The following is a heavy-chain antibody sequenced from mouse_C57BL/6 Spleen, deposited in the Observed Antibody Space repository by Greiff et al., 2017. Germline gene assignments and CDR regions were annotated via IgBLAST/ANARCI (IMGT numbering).Heavy chain of an antibody. J-gene: IGHJ4*01. CDR3: ARKKGDYDGYAMDY. V-gene: IGHV1-80*01. Sequence: VQLHQSGAELVKPGASVKISCKASGYAFSSYWMNWVKQRPGKGLEWLGQIYPGVGDTNYNGKFKGKATLTADKSSSTAYMQLSSLTSEDSAVYFCARKKGDYDGYAMDYWGQGTSVTVSS. D-gene: IGHD2-4*01. CDR2: IYPGVGDT. CDR1: GYAFSSYW.